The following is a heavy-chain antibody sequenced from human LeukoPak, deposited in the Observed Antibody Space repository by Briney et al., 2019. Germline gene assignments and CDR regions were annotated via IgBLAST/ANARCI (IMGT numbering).Heavy chain of an antibody. Sequence: SETLSLTCAVYGGSFSGYYWSWIRQPPGKGLEWIGEINHSGSTNYNPSLKSRVTISVDTSKNQFSLKLSSVTAADTAVYYCARRAGLPKNYYYYYYMDVWGKGTTVTISS. CDR3: ARRAGLPKNYYYYYYMDV. V-gene: IGHV4-34*01. CDR2: INHSGST. D-gene: IGHD1-7*01. J-gene: IGHJ6*03. CDR1: GGSFSGYY.